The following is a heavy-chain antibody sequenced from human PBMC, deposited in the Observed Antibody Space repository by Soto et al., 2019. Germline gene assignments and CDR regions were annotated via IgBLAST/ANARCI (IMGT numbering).Heavy chain of an antibody. V-gene: IGHV3-15*01. CDR2: IKSKTDGGTT. J-gene: IGHJ6*02. CDR1: GFTFSNAW. D-gene: IGHD3-22*01. Sequence: VGSLRLSCAASGFTFSNAWMSWVRQAPGKGLEWVGRIKSKTDGGTTDYAAPVKGRFTISRDDSKNTLYLQMNSLKTEDTAVYYCTTYYYDSSGNYGMDVWGQGTTVTVSS. CDR3: TTYYYDSSGNYGMDV.